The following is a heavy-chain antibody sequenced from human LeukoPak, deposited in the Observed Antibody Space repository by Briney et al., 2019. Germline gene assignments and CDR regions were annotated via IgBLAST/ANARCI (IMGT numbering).Heavy chain of an antibody. D-gene: IGHD3-10*01. CDR1: GFTFSSYW. CDR2: IKQDGSEK. Sequence: GGSLRLSCAASGFTFSSYWMTWVRQAPGKGLEWVANIKQDGSEKYYVDSVKGRFTISRDNAKNSLYLQMNSLTAEDTAVHYCVRAHHPGGWFDPWGQGTLVTVSS. V-gene: IGHV3-7*04. J-gene: IGHJ5*02. CDR3: VRAHHPGGWFDP.